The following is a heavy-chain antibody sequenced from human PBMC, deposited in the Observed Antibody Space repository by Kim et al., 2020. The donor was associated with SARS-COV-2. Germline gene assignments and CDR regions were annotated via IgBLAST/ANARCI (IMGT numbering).Heavy chain of an antibody. J-gene: IGHJ5*02. D-gene: IGHD6-13*01. CDR2: IKQDGSEK. CDR3: ARVEYSSSWYQPPNWFDP. Sequence: GGSLRLSCAASGFTFSSYWMSWVRQAPGKGLEWVANIKQDGSEKYYVDSVKGRFTISRDNAKNSLYLQMNSLRAEDTAVYYCARVEYSSSWYQPPNWFDPWGQGTLVTVSS. V-gene: IGHV3-7*01. CDR1: GFTFSSYW.